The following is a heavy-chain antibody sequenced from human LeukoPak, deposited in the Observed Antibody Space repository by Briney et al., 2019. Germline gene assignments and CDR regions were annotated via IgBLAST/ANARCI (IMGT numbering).Heavy chain of an antibody. CDR2: IYSGGST. CDR1: GFTVSSNY. Sequence: GGSLRLSCAASGFTVSSNYMSWVRQAPGKGLEWVSVIYSGGSTYYADSVKGRFTISRDNSKNTLYLQMNSLRAEDTAVYYCARVAAAGIRPPAEYFQHWGQGTLVTVSS. CDR3: ARVAAAGIRPPAEYFQH. J-gene: IGHJ1*01. V-gene: IGHV3-66*01. D-gene: IGHD6-13*01.